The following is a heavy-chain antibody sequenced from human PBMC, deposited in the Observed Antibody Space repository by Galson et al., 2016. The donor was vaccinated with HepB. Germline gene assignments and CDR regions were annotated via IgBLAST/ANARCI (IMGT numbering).Heavy chain of an antibody. Sequence: SLRLSCAASGFTFKNYWMTWVRQAPGRGLEWVSYIGSRSSPIHYADSVKGRFTISRDNSKNTLYLQMNSLRAEDTAVYYCAKQLPYGGNSRSPDYWGQGTLVTVSS. CDR3: AKQLPYGGNSRSPDY. J-gene: IGHJ4*02. CDR1: GFTFKNYW. V-gene: IGHV3-48*01. D-gene: IGHD4-23*01. CDR2: IGSRSSPI.